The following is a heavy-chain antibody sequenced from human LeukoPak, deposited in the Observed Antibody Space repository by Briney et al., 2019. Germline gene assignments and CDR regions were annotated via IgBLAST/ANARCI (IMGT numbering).Heavy chain of an antibody. V-gene: IGHV3-30*09. CDR3: ARVTYDSSGYYVDY. D-gene: IGHD3-22*01. CDR1: GFTFSSYA. CDR2: ISYDGSNK. J-gene: IGHJ4*02. Sequence: PGRSLRLSCAASGFTFSSYAMHWVHQAPGKGLEWVAVISYDGSNKYYADSVKGRFAISRDNSKNTLYLRMNSLRAEDTAVYYCARVTYDSSGYYVDYWGQGTLVTVSS.